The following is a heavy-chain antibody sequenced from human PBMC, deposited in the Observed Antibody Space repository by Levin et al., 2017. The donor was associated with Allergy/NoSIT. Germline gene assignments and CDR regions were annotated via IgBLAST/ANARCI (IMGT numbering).Heavy chain of an antibody. J-gene: IGHJ2*01. Sequence: SETLSLTCIVSGGSISNTSYYWGWIRQPPGKGLEWIGTIYYSGSTFHSPSLNSRVTMSMDTSQNQFSLELTSVTAADTAMYYCARLIGLHTITVAATPRRIYWYFDVWGRGALVTVSS. CDR2: IYYSGST. D-gene: IGHD6-19*01. CDR1: GGSISNTSYY. CDR3: ARLIGLHTITVAATPRRIYWYFDV. V-gene: IGHV4-39*01.